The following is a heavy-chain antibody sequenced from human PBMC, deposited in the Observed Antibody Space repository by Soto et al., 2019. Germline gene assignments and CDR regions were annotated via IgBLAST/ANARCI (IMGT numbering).Heavy chain of an antibody. Sequence: PGGSLRLSCAASGFTFSSYWMSWVRQAPGKGLEWVANIKQDGSEKYYVDSVKGRFTISRDNAKNSLYLQMNSLRAEDTAVYYCARDLPARLRYKPMDVWGKGTTVTVSS. J-gene: IGHJ6*03. V-gene: IGHV3-7*01. CDR3: ARDLPARLRYKPMDV. D-gene: IGHD3-9*01. CDR1: GFTFSSYW. CDR2: IKQDGSEK.